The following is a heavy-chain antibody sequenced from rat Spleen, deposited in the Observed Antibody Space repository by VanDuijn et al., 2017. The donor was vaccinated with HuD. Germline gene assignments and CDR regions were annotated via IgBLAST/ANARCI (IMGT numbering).Heavy chain of an antibody. V-gene: IGHV5-19*01. CDR3: ATEGGMYTTDYYYGDY. J-gene: IGHJ2*01. D-gene: IGHD1-6*01. CDR1: GFTFSNYG. CDR2: ISPSGGST. Sequence: EVRLVESGGGLVQPGRSLKLSCAASGFTFSNYGMHWIRQAPTKGLEWVASISPSGGSTYYRDSVKGRFTISRDNAKSTLYLQMDSLRSEDTATYYCATEGGMYTTDYYYGDYWGQGVMVTVSS.